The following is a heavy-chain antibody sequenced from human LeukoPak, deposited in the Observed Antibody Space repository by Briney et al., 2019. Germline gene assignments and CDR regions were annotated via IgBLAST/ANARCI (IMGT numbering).Heavy chain of an antibody. CDR1: GLTFSSYE. Sequence: GGSLRLSCAASGLTFSSYEMNWVRQAPGKGLEWVSYISSSGSTIYYADSVKGRFTISRDNAKNSLYLQMNSLRAEDTAVYYCARDLVAAYYYYYYGMDVWGQGTTVTVSS. V-gene: IGHV3-48*03. J-gene: IGHJ6*02. CDR2: ISSSGSTI. D-gene: IGHD6-19*01. CDR3: ARDLVAAYYYYYYGMDV.